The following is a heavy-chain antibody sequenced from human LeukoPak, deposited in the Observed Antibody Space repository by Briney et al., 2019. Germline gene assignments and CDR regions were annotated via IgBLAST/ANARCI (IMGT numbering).Heavy chain of an antibody. Sequence: GGSLRLSCTASGFTFSRSAMHWVRQAPGEGLESVSGITSGGGSTYYANSVKGRFIISRDNSKNTLYLQMGSLGAEDMAVYYCAATITGGNYCYMDVWGKGTTVTVSS. V-gene: IGHV3-64*01. CDR2: ITSGGGST. CDR1: GFTFSRSA. J-gene: IGHJ6*03. D-gene: IGHD3-3*01. CDR3: AATITGGNYCYMDV.